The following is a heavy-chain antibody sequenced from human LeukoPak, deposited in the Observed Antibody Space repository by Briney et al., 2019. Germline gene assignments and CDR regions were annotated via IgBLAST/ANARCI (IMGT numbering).Heavy chain of an antibody. J-gene: IGHJ4*02. Sequence: SETLSLTCTVSGGFSNNYWSWIRQPPRKALEWIGYIYYSGSTSYNPSLKSRVTISVDTSKNQFSLKLTSVTAADTAVYYCARASGGWYGLFDYWSQGTLVTVSS. CDR2: IYYSGST. CDR3: ARASGGWYGLFDY. V-gene: IGHV4-59*08. D-gene: IGHD6-19*01. CDR1: GGFSNNY.